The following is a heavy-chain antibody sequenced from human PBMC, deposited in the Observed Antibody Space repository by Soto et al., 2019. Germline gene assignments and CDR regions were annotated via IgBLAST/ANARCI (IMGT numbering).Heavy chain of an antibody. Sequence: GASVKVSCKASGGTFSSYAISWVRQAPGQGLEWMGGIIPIFGTANYAQKFQGRVTITADESTSTAYMELSSLRSEDTAVYYCARGLRYFDWLLYYGYWGQGTLVTVSS. CDR1: GGTFSSYA. D-gene: IGHD3-9*01. CDR3: ARGLRYFDWLLYYGY. CDR2: IIPIFGTA. J-gene: IGHJ4*02. V-gene: IGHV1-69*13.